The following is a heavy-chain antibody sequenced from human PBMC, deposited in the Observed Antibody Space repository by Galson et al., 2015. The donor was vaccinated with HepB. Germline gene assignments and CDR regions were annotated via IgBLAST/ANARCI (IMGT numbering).Heavy chain of an antibody. J-gene: IGHJ3*02. CDR2: ISSSSSYI. Sequence: SLRLSCAASGFTFSSYSMNWVRQAPGKGLEWVSSISSSSSYIYYADSVKGRFTISRDNAKNSLYLQMNSLRAEDTAVYYCARDFLPYSSSWGVDAFDIWGQGTMVTVSS. CDR1: GFTFSSYS. V-gene: IGHV3-21*01. CDR3: ARDFLPYSSSWGVDAFDI. D-gene: IGHD6-13*01.